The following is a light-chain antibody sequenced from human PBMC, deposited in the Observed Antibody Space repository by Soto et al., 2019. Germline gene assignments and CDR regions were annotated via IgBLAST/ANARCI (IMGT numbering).Light chain of an antibody. V-gene: IGLV2-14*03. CDR2: DVA. CDR1: SSDVGGSNF. Sequence: QSVLAQPASVSDSPGQSITISCTGTSSDVGGSNFVSWYQQHPGKPPKLIIYDVANRPSGVSNRFSGSKSGSTASLIISRLQTEDEADYYCVSYTSRTTYVFGTRTKVTVL. CDR3: VSYTSRTTYV. J-gene: IGLJ1*01.